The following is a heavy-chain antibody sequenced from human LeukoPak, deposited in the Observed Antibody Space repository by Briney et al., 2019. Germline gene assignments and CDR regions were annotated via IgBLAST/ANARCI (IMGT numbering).Heavy chain of an antibody. CDR3: ARDRGGGHMDV. D-gene: IGHD2-15*01. J-gene: IGHJ6*03. CDR2: IDTTGDT. Sequence: PGGSLRLSCAASEFSVGSNYMTWVRQAPGKGLEWVSAIDTTGDTYYPGSVKGRFTISRENAKNSLYLQMNSLRAGDTAVYYCARDRGGGHMDVWGKGTTVTISS. CDR1: EFSVGSNY. V-gene: IGHV3-13*01.